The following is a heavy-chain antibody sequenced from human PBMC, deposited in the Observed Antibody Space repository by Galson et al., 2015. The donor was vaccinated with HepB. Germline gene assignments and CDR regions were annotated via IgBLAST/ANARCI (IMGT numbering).Heavy chain of an antibody. CDR1: GFTFSSYS. V-gene: IGHV3-21*01. Sequence: SLRLSCAASGFTFSSYSMNWVRQAPGMGLEWVSSISSSSSYIYYADSVKGRFTISRDNAKNSLYLQMNSLRAEDTAVYYCARDGPSSGYYTGYYFDYWGQGTLVTVSS. CDR3: ARDGPSSGYYTGYYFDY. D-gene: IGHD3-22*01. J-gene: IGHJ4*02. CDR2: ISSSSSYI.